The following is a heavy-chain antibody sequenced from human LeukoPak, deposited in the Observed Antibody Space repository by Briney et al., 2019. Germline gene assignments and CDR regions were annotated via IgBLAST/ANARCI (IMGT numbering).Heavy chain of an antibody. J-gene: IGHJ2*01. V-gene: IGHV1-2*06. D-gene: IGHD6-19*01. CDR2: INTNSGGT. Sequence: ASVKVSCKASGYTFTGYYMHWVRQAPGQGLEWMGRINTNSGGTNYAQKFQGRVTMTRDTSISTAYMGLSSLRSEDTAVYYCATDHVAVAGLYWYFDLWGRGTLVTVSS. CDR3: ATDHVAVAGLYWYFDL. CDR1: GYTFTGYY.